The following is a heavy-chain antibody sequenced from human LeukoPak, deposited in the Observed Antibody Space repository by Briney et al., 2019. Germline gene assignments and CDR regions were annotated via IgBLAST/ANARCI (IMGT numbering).Heavy chain of an antibody. CDR1: GGSISSSNW. V-gene: IGHV4-4*02. Sequence: PSETLSLTCAVSGGSISSSNWWSWVRQPPGKGLEWIGEIYHSGSTSYNPSLKSRVTISVDKSKNQFSLKLSSVTAADTAVYYCARSAYYYDSSGYYSHFDYWGQGTLVTVSS. CDR2: IYHSGST. CDR3: ARSAYYYDSSGYYSHFDY. J-gene: IGHJ4*02. D-gene: IGHD3-22*01.